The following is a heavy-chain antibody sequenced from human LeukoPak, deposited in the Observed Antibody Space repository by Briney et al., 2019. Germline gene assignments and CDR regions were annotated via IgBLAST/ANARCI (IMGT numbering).Heavy chain of an antibody. CDR1: GFTFSDYS. Sequence: GGSLRLSCAASGFTFSDYSMNWVRQAPGKGLQWVSSISSPSTYIYYADSVRGRFTISRDNAKNSLYLQMDSLRAEDTAVYYCARDVYYDSGSRIENWLDPWGQGTLVTVSS. D-gene: IGHD3-10*01. V-gene: IGHV3-21*01. CDR2: ISSPSTYI. J-gene: IGHJ5*02. CDR3: ARDVYYDSGSRIENWLDP.